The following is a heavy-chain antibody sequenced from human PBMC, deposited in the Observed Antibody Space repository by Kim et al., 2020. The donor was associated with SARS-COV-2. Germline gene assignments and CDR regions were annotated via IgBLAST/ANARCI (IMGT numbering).Heavy chain of an antibody. CDR3: ARGVPGY. Sequence: NYIPSLKSRLTISVDTSKNQFPLKGTSVTAADTAVYYCARGVPGYWGQGTLVTVSS. J-gene: IGHJ4*02. V-gene: IGHV4-34*01.